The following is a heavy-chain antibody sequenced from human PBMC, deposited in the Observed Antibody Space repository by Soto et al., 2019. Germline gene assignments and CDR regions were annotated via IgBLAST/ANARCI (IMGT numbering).Heavy chain of an antibody. CDR2: INAGNGNT. CDR1: GYTFTSYA. CDR3: ARVANYYYMDV. J-gene: IGHJ6*03. Sequence: QVQLVQSGAEVKKPGASVKVSCKASGYTFTSYAMHWVRQAPGQRLEWMGWINAGNGNTKYSQKFQGRVTITRDTSASPAYMELSSLRSEDTAVYYCARVANYYYMDVWGKGTTVTVSS. V-gene: IGHV1-3*01.